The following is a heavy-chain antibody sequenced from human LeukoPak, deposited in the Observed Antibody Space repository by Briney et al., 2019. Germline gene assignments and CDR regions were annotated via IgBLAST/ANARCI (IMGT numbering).Heavy chain of an antibody. D-gene: IGHD6-13*01. V-gene: IGHV3-30*02. Sequence: GGSLRLSCAASGFTFSSYGMHWVRQAPGKGLEWVAFIRYDGSNKYYADSVKGRFTISRDNSKNTLYLQMNSLRAEDTAVYYCAKGLNWDSSSWWGVFDYWGQGTLVTVSS. CDR1: GFTFSSYG. CDR3: AKGLNWDSSSWWGVFDY. J-gene: IGHJ4*02. CDR2: IRYDGSNK.